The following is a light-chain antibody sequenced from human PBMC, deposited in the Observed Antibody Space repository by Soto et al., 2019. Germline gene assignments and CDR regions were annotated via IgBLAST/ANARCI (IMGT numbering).Light chain of an antibody. CDR2: DVS. CDR3: QQYGTSEII. J-gene: IGKJ5*01. Sequence: VLTQSPGTLALSPGERAILSCRASQSVSSGYLAWYQQRPGQVPRLLIYDVSNRATGIPARFSGGGSGTDFTLTISRLEPEDFAVFFCQQYGTSEIIFGQGTRLEIK. V-gene: IGKV3-20*01. CDR1: QSVSSGY.